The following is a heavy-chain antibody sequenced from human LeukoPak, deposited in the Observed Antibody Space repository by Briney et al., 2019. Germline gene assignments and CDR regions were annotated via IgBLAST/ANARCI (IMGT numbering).Heavy chain of an antibody. CDR2: LSGGGEAS. D-gene: IGHD3-9*01. Sequence: GGSLRLSCAASGFTFDSYDMTWVRQAPGKGLEWVSSLSGGGEASYYADSVKGRFTISRDNSKNTLHLQMNSLRAEDTAVYYCAKGSGYDTDFDYWGQGTLATVSS. CDR3: AKGSGYDTDFDY. J-gene: IGHJ4*02. V-gene: IGHV3-23*01. CDR1: GFTFDSYD.